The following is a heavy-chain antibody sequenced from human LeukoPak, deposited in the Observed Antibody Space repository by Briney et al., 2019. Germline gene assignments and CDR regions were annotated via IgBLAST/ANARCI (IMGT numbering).Heavy chain of an antibody. D-gene: IGHD6-6*01. CDR2: ISDSGTTI. J-gene: IGHJ4*02. CDR3: ARDPDTSSKVDY. V-gene: IGHV3-11*01. CDR1: GLTFSDHY. Sequence: KPGGSLRLSCAASGLTFSDHYMNWIRQAPGKGLEWISRISDSGTTIKYADSVKGRFTVSRDNAKNSLYLQMNSLRAEDTAVYYCARDPDTSSKVDYWGQGTLVTVSS.